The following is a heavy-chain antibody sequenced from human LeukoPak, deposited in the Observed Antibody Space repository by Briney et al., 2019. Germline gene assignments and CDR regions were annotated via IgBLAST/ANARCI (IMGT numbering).Heavy chain of an antibody. CDR1: GFTFSSYA. V-gene: IGHV3-23*01. CDR3: AKDPASSGWCSGWFDP. Sequence: GGSLRLSCAASGFTFSSYAMSWVRQAPGKGLEWVSAISSSGGSTYYGDSVKGRFTISRDNSMNTLYLQMNSLRAEDTAVYYCAKDPASSGWCSGWFDPWGQGTLVTVSS. CDR2: ISSSGGST. D-gene: IGHD6-19*01. J-gene: IGHJ5*02.